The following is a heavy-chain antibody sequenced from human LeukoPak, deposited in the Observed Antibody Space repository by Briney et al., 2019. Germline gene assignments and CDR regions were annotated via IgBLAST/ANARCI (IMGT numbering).Heavy chain of an antibody. Sequence: SETLSLTCAVYGGSFSGYYWSWIRQPPGKGLEWIGEINHSGSTNYNPSLKSRVTISVDTSKNQFSLKLSSVTAADTAVYYCARAGIAAAGTGTFDYWGQGTLVTVSS. V-gene: IGHV4-34*01. CDR2: INHSGST. J-gene: IGHJ4*02. CDR1: GGSFSGYY. D-gene: IGHD6-13*01. CDR3: ARAGIAAAGTGTFDY.